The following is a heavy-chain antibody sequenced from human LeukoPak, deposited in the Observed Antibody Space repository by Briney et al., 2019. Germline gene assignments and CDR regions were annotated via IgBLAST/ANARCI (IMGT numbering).Heavy chain of an antibody. CDR1: GYRLTSYW. CDR3: TRRGYSGDAFDI. V-gene: IGHV5-10-1*01. Sequence: GESLKIPCKGSGYRLTSYWIGWVRQTPGEGLEWMGRIDPSDSYTKYSPSFQGHVTISADKSISTAYLQWSSLKASDTAMYYCTRRGYSGDAFDIWGQGTMVTVSS. CDR2: IDPSDSYT. D-gene: IGHD5-12*01. J-gene: IGHJ3*02.